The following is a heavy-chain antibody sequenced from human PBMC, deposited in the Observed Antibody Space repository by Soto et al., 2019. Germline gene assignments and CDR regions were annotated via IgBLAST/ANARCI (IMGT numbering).Heavy chain of an antibody. CDR1: GGSFYGYY. CDR3: ARGVDSWSGYLF. V-gene: IGHV4-34*01. CDR2: IHHSGST. D-gene: IGHD3-3*01. J-gene: IGHJ4*02. Sequence: SETLSLTCALYGGSFYGYYWILIRHSPVKWLEWIGEIHHSGSTKYNPSLKSRVSLSVDTSTKQFSLKMTSMTAADRGVYYCARGVDSWSGYLFWGQGTPVTSPQ.